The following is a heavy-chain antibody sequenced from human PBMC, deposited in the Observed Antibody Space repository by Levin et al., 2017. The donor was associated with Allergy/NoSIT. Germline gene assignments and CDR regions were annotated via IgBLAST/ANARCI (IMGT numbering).Heavy chain of an antibody. Sequence: GGSLRLSCAASGFTFSIYWMHWVRQAPGKGLLWVSRIRSDGTTTNYADSVKGRFTISRDNAKNTLHLQMNSLRADDTAVYYCGREPLDGYNVDTWGQGTLVTVSS. CDR3: GREPLDGYNVDT. D-gene: IGHD5-24*01. CDR2: IRSDGTTT. J-gene: IGHJ4*02. CDR1: GFTFSIYW. V-gene: IGHV3-74*01.